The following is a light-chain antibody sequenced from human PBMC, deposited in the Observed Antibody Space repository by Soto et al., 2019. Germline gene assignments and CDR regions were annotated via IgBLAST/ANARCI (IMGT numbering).Light chain of an antibody. Sequence: VVSPSPESLAVYLGERATINCKSSQSILYSSDNKNSLAWYQQKPGKAPKLLIYAASNVQSGVPSRFSGSGSGTDVTLTISSLQPEDFATYYCHRSFTSPWTFGQGTKV. CDR2: AAS. J-gene: IGKJ1*01. V-gene: IGKV4-1*01. CDR3: HRSFTSPWT. CDR1: QSILYSSDNKNS.